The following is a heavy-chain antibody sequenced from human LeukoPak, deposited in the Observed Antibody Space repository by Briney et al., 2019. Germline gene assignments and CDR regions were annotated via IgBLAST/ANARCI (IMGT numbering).Heavy chain of an antibody. J-gene: IGHJ4*02. D-gene: IGHD4-17*01. CDR1: GYTFTGYY. CDR2: INPNSGGT. Sequence: ASVKVSCKASGYTFTGYYMHWVRQAHGQGLEWMGWINPNSGGTNYAQKFQGRVTMTRDTSISTAYMELSRLRSDDTAVYYCARDSPYGDYVYFDYWGQGTLVTVSS. CDR3: ARDSPYGDYVYFDY. V-gene: IGHV1-2*02.